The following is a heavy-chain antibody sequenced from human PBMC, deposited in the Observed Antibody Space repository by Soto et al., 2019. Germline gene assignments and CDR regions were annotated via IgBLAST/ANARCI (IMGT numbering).Heavy chain of an antibody. Sequence: QLQLQESGPGLVKPSETLSHTCTVSGGSISSSTYYWGWIRQPPGKGLEWIGNIYYSGSTYYNPSLKSRVTISVDTSKNQFSLKLTSVTAADTTVYYCARFVIAARLFDYWGQGTLVTVSS. V-gene: IGHV4-39*01. D-gene: IGHD6-6*01. CDR3: ARFVIAARLFDY. J-gene: IGHJ4*02. CDR1: GGSISSSTYY. CDR2: IYYSGST.